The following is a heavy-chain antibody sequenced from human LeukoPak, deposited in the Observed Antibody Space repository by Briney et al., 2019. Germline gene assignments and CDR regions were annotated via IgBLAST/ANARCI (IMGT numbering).Heavy chain of an antibody. CDR1: GFTFSSCS. CDR3: ARVGFKNIAVAGRVFDY. CDR2: ISSSSYI. J-gene: IGHJ4*02. D-gene: IGHD6-19*01. Sequence: GGSLRLSCAASGFTFSSCSMNWVRQAPGKGLEWVSSISSSSYIYYADSVKGRFTISRDNAKNSLYLQMNSLRAEDTAVYYCARVGFKNIAVAGRVFDYWGQGTLVTVSS. V-gene: IGHV3-21*01.